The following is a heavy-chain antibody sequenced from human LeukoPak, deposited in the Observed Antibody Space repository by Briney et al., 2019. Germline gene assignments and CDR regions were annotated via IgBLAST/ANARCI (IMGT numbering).Heavy chain of an antibody. CDR3: ARDAPPYNWNYKAFDI. D-gene: IGHD1-7*01. J-gene: IGHJ3*02. V-gene: IGHV1-18*01. CDR2: ISAYNGNT. CDR1: GYTFTSYG. Sequence: ASVKVSCKASGYTFTSYGISWVRQAPGQGLEWMGWISAYNGNTNYAQKLQGRVTMTTDTSTSTAYMELRSLRSDDTAVYYCARDAPPYNWNYKAFDIWGQGTMVTVSS.